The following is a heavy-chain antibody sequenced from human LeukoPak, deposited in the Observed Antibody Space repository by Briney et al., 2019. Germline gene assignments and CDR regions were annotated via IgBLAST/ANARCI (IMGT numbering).Heavy chain of an antibody. CDR2: INHSGST. CDR3: ARGYRGYSLDY. J-gene: IGHJ4*02. D-gene: IGHD5-18*01. Sequence: SETLSLTCAVYGGSFSGYYWSWIRQPPGKGLEWIGEINHSGSTNYNPSLKSRVTISVDTSKNQFSLKLSSVTAADTAVYYCARGYRGYSLDYWGQGTLATVSS. CDR1: GGSFSGYY. V-gene: IGHV4-34*01.